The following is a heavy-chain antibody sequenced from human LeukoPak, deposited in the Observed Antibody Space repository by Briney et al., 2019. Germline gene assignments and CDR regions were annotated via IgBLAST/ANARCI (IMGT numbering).Heavy chain of an antibody. CDR1: GGSISSSIYY. CDR2: MYYSGST. D-gene: IGHD3-22*01. CDR3: VRLNGGYYEAIVDY. J-gene: IGHJ4*02. V-gene: IGHV4-39*01. Sequence: SETLSLTCTVSGGSISSSIYYWGWIRQPPGKGLECIGSMYYSGSTFYNPPLKSRVSISVDTPKNQFSLKLSSVTAADTAVYYCVRLNGGYYEAIVDYWGQGTLVTVSS.